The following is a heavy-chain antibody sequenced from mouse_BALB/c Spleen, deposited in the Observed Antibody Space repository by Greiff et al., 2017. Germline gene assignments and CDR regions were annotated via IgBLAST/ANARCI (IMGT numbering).Heavy chain of an antibody. V-gene: IGHV1-69*02. CDR1: GYTFTCYW. D-gene: IGHD1-1*01. J-gene: IGHJ4*01. CDR2: IDPSDSYT. Sequence: QVQLQQPGAELVKPGASVKLSCKASGYTFTCYWMHWVKQRPGQGLEWIGEIDPSDSYTNYNQKFKGKATLTVDKSSSTAYMQLSSLTSEDSAVYYCATTVVDAMDNWGQGTTVTVSS. CDR3: ATTVVDAMDN.